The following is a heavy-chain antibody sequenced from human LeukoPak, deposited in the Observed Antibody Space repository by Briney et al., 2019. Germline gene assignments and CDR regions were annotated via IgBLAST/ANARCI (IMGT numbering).Heavy chain of an antibody. Sequence: ASVKVSCKASGYTFTGYYMHWVRQAPGQGLEWMGWINPNSGGTNYAQKFQGRVTMTRDTSISPAYMELSRLTSDDTAVYYCARDFEPDAFDIWGQGTMVTVSS. CDR3: ARDFEPDAFDI. J-gene: IGHJ3*02. V-gene: IGHV1-2*02. CDR2: INPNSGGT. D-gene: IGHD3-9*01. CDR1: GYTFTGYY.